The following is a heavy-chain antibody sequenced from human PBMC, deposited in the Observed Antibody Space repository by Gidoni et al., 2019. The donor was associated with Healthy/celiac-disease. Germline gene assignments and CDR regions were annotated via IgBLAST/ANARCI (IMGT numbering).Heavy chain of an antibody. CDR2: ISYDGSNK. CDR1: GFTFSSYA. J-gene: IGHJ4*02. CDR3: ARGNYDFWSGYPY. V-gene: IGHV3-30-3*01. D-gene: IGHD3-3*01. Sequence: QVQLVESGGGVVQPGRSLRLSCAASGFTFSSYAMHWVRQAPGKGLEWVAVISYDGSNKYYADSVKGRFTISRDNSKNTLYLQMNSLRAEDTAVYYCARGNYDFWSGYPYWGQGTLVTVSS.